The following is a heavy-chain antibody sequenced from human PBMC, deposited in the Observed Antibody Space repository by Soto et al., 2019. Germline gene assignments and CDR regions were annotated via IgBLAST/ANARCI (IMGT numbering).Heavy chain of an antibody. CDR2: ISHNGST. CDR1: SGSISSSNW. V-gene: IGHV4-4*02. D-gene: IGHD1-26*01. CDR3: ARAFGYSGSHYYYYYMDV. J-gene: IGHJ6*03. Sequence: SETLSLTCAVSSGSISSSNWWSWVRQPPGKGLEWIGEISHNGSTNYNPSLKRRVTISVDKSKNQFSLKLSSVTAADTAVYYFARAFGYSGSHYYYYYMDVWGKGTPVTVSS.